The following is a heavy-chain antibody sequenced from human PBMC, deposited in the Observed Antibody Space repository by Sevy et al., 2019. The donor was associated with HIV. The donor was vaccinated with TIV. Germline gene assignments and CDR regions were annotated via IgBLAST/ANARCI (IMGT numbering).Heavy chain of an antibody. J-gene: IGHJ1*01. D-gene: IGHD2-15*01. Sequence: GGCLRLSCAASGFTFSSYAMHWVRQAPGKGLEWVAVISYDGSNKYYADSVKGRFTISRDNSKNTLYLQMNSLRAEDTAVYYCARVYTRYCSGGSCYLFQHWGQGTLVTVSS. CDR2: ISYDGSNK. V-gene: IGHV3-30-3*01. CDR1: GFTFSSYA. CDR3: ARVYTRYCSGGSCYLFQH.